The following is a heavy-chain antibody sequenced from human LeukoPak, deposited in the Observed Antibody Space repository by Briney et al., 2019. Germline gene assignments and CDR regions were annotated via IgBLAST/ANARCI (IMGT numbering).Heavy chain of an antibody. D-gene: IGHD3-9*01. Sequence: GGSLRLSCAASEFSVGSNYMTWGRQAPGKGLEWVSLIYSGGSTYYADSVKGRFTISRDNSKNTLYLQMNSLRAEDTAVYYCARSPDILTGENFDYWGQGTLVTVSS. CDR3: ARSPDILTGENFDY. CDR2: IYSGGST. J-gene: IGHJ4*02. CDR1: EFSVGSNY. V-gene: IGHV3-66*01.